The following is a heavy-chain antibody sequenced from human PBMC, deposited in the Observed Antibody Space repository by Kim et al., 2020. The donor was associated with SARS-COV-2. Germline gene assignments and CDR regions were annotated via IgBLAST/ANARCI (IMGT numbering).Heavy chain of an antibody. CDR1: GGSISSSSYY. V-gene: IGHV4-39*01. D-gene: IGHD6-13*01. CDR3: ASPVRGEQLNYFDY. CDR2: IYYSGST. Sequence: SETLSLTCTVSGGSISSSSYYWGWIRQPPGKGLEWIGSIYYSGSTYYNPSLKSRVTISVDTSKNQFSLKLSSVTAADTAVYYCASPVRGEQLNYFDYWGQGTLVTVSS. J-gene: IGHJ4*02.